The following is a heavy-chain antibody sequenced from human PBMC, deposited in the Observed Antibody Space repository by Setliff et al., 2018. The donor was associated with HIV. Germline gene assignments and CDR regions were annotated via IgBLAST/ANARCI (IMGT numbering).Heavy chain of an antibody. CDR2: VSSSGTT. V-gene: IGHV4-59*01. CDR1: GGSITNKY. J-gene: IGHJ6*03. Sequence: KPSETLSLTCAVSGGSITNKYWSWIRQPPGKGLEWLGYVSSSGTTNYTPSLESRLTISVDTSKNQVSLRLSSLTAADTAVYFCARVVSRREDRGTWMKLWLAHYYMDVWGKGTTVTVSS. CDR3: ARVVSRREDRGTWMKLWLAHYYMDV. D-gene: IGHD3-10*01.